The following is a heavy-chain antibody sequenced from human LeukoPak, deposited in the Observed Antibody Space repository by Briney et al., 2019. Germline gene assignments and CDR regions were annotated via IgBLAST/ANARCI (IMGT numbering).Heavy chain of an antibody. Sequence: ETLSLTCTVSGGSINNYYWSWIRQPPGKGLEWVSGINWNGGSTGYADSVKGRFTISRDNAKNSLYLQMNSLRAEDTALYYCARDPRGLAVAGTMFDYWGQGTLVTVSS. CDR3: ARDPRGLAVAGTMFDY. CDR1: GGSINNYY. CDR2: INWNGGST. V-gene: IGHV3-20*04. J-gene: IGHJ4*02. D-gene: IGHD6-19*01.